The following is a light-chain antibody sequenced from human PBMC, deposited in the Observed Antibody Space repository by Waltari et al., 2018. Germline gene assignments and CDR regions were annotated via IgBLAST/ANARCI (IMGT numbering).Light chain of an antibody. J-gene: IGKJ4*01. CDR1: HFVDGK. CDR2: GAS. CDR3: QQYNNWPLT. Sequence: ELRMTQSPATLSVAPGERATLFCRASHFVDGKVAWYQQRPGQAPRLLMYGASIRATGFPPRFTASGSGTQFTLTIGSLQSEDFAVYFCQQYNNWPLTFGGGTRVEV. V-gene: IGKV3-15*01.